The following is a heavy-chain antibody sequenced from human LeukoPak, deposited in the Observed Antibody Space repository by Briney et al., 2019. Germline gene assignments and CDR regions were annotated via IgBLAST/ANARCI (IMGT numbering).Heavy chain of an antibody. CDR1: GFTFSSYA. Sequence: GGSLRLSCAASGFTFSSYAMSWVRQAPGKGLEWVSGLSGSGDTTYHADSVRGRFTISRDNSKNTLYLQINSLGAEDTAVYYCAKVAPYGNYVLDYWGQGSQVTVSS. CDR2: LSGSGDTT. CDR3: AKVAPYGNYVLDY. D-gene: IGHD1-7*01. J-gene: IGHJ4*02. V-gene: IGHV3-23*01.